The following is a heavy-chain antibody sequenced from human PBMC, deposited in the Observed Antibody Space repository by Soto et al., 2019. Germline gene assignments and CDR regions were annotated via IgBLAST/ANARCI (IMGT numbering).Heavy chain of an antibody. CDR2: ISYDGSNK. CDR1: GFTFSSYG. V-gene: IGHV3-30*18. J-gene: IGHJ6*02. CDR3: AKALRQLGVYYYYGMDV. D-gene: IGHD6-6*01. Sequence: GGSLRLSCAASGFTFSSYGMHWVRQAPGKGLEWVAVISYDGSNKYYADSVKGRFTISRDNSKNTLYLQMNSLRAEDTAVYYCAKALRQLGVYYYYGMDVWGQGTTVTVSS.